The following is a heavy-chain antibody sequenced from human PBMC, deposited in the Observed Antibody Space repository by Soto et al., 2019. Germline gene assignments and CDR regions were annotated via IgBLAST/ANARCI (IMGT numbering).Heavy chain of an antibody. Sequence: QVQLQQWGAGLLKPSETLSLTCAVYGGSFSGYYWSWIRQPPGKGLEGIGEINHSGSTNYNPSLKSRVTISVDTSKNQFSLKLSSVTAADTAVYYCARPHRQWLRGVTWFDPWGQGTLVTVSS. CDR1: GGSFSGYY. D-gene: IGHD6-19*01. J-gene: IGHJ5*02. CDR3: ARPHRQWLRGVTWFDP. CDR2: INHSGST. V-gene: IGHV4-34*01.